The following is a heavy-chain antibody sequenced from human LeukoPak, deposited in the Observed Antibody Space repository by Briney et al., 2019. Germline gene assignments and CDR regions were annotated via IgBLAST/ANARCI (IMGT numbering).Heavy chain of an antibody. Sequence: PSETLSLTCTVSGGSISSYYWSWIRQPPGKGLEWIGYIYYSGSTNYNPSLKSRVTISVDTSKNQFSLKLSSVTAADTAVYYCAREMYYYDSSGYNYFDYWGQGTLVTVSS. V-gene: IGHV4-59*12. J-gene: IGHJ4*02. CDR3: AREMYYYDSSGYNYFDY. CDR2: IYYSGST. CDR1: GGSISSYY. D-gene: IGHD3-22*01.